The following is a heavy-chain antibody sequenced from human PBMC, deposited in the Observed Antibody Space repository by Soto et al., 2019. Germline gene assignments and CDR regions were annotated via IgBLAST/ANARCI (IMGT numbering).Heavy chain of an antibody. CDR1: GFTFSSYW. D-gene: IGHD4-17*01. CDR2: INTGGNYT. V-gene: IGHV3-74*01. J-gene: IGHJ4*02. CDR3: YGRLAD. Sequence: EVQLVESGGGLVQPGGSLRLSCAASGFTFSSYWMHWVRQAPEKGLVWVSRINTGGNYTSYADSVKGRFTISRDNAKNTLFMQMTSLRVEDTAVYYCYGRLADWGQGTLVTVSS.